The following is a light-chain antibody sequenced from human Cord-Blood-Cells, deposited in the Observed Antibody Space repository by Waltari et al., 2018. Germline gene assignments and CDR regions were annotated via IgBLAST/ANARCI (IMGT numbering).Light chain of an antibody. CDR1: QTISSH. CDR3: QQSYSTPFT. J-gene: IGKJ3*01. V-gene: IGKV1-39*01. Sequence: IQMNHSPPCLSASVGDRGTITCRASQTISSHLNWYQRKPGKAPKLLIYAATSLQSGVPSRFSVSGAETDYSLTISSLQPEDVATYYGQQSYSTPFTFGPGTKVDI. CDR2: AAT.